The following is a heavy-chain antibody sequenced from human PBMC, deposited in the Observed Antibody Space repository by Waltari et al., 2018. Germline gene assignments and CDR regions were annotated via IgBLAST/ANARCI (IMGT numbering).Heavy chain of an antibody. CDR2: IHHTGSS. D-gene: IGHD6-25*01. CDR3: AEEANTTAGLFDS. Sequence: QVQLRESGPGLVRSSETLSLTCTVSGHSVNNDFYWAWIRQSPGGGLEWIASIHHTGSSHYNSSLKSRVSISTDMSTKQFFLTLTHLTAADTAVYYCAEEANTTAGLFDSWGQGTLVTVSS. V-gene: IGHV4-38-2*02. CDR1: GHSVNNDFY. J-gene: IGHJ4*02.